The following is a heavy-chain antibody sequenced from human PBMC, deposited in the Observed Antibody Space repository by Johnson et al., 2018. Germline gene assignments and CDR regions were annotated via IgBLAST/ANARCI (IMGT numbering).Heavy chain of an antibody. D-gene: IGHD3-16*02. J-gene: IGHJ4*02. Sequence: VQLVQSGGGVVQPGRSLRLSCTASGFTFGDYAMSWFRQAPGKGLEWVGFIRSKAYGGTTEYAASVKGRFTISRDDSKSIAYLQMNSLKTEDTAVYYCTRVRLGELSVDYWGQGTLVTVSS. CDR3: TRVRLGELSVDY. V-gene: IGHV3-49*03. CDR2: IRSKAYGGTT. CDR1: GFTFGDYA.